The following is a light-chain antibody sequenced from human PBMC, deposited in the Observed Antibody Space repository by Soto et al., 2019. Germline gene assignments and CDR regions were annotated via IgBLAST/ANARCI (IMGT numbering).Light chain of an antibody. V-gene: IGKV1-39*01. CDR2: GAS. CDR1: QDISSY. J-gene: IGKJ5*01. CDR3: QQTYRSVT. Sequence: DIQLTQSPSSLSSSIGDRVTITCRASQDISSYLNWYQQKPGRAPNLLIYGASTLQGGVPSRFSGRASGTEFTLTISGLQPEDVATYYCQQTYRSVTFGQGTGLE.